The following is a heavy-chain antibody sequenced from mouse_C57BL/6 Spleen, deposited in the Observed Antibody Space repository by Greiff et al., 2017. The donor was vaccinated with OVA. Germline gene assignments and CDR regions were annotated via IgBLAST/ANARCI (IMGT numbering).Heavy chain of an antibody. Sequence: EVQLQESGGGLVQPGGSMKLSCVASGFTFSNYWMNWVRQSPEKGLEWVAQIRLKSDNYATHYAESVKGRLTISRDDSKSSVYLQMNNLRAEDTGIYYCTEGNPWFAYWGQGTLVTVSA. V-gene: IGHV6-3*01. J-gene: IGHJ3*01. CDR2: IRLKSDNYAT. CDR1: GFTFSNYW. CDR3: TEGNPWFAY.